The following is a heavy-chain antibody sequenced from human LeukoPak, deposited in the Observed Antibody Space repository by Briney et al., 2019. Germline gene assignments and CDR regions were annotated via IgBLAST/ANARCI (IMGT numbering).Heavy chain of an antibody. CDR1: GYTFTSYD. V-gene: IGHV1-8*01. CDR3: ARRSQAGGTGIGY. D-gene: IGHD6-19*01. CDR2: MNPNSGNT. J-gene: IGHJ4*02. Sequence: ASVKVSCKASGYTFTSYDTNWVRQATGQGLEWMGWMNPNSGNTGSAQKFQGRLTMTRNTSISTAYMELSSLRSEDTAVYYCARRSQAGGTGIGYWGQGTLVTVSS.